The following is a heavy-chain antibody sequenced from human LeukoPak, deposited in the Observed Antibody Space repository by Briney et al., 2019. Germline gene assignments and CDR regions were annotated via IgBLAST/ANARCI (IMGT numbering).Heavy chain of an antibody. CDR1: GYTFTSYA. V-gene: IGHV1-18*01. CDR3: ARDTLPLEYSSGWVFFDY. D-gene: IGHD6-19*01. J-gene: IGHJ4*02. CDR2: IGVYNGDT. Sequence: ASVKVSCKASGYTFTSYAISWVRQAPGQGLEWMGWIGVYNGDTNYAQKLQGRVAMTTDTSTSTAYMELRSLRSDDTAVYYCARDTLPLEYSSGWVFFDYWGQGTLVTVSS.